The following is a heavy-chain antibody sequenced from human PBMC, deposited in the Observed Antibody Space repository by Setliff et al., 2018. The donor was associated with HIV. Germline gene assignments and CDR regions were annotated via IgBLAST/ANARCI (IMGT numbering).Heavy chain of an antibody. V-gene: IGHV1-2*02. CDR2: INPDSGGT. Sequence: ASVKVSCKASTFTLNGYFLHWVRQAPGQGLEWMGWINPDSGGTNYAPKFQGRVTMTRDTSISTVYMALRRLKPNDTAVYYCAGGEIYGVMTFDHWGQGTLVTVSS. J-gene: IGHJ5*02. CDR1: TFTLNGYF. CDR3: AGGEIYGVMTFDH. D-gene: IGHD3-10*01.